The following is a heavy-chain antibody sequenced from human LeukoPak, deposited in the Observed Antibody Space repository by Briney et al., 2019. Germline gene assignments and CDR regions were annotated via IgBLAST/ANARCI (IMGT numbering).Heavy chain of an antibody. V-gene: IGHV1-69*05. J-gene: IGHJ6*02. Sequence: SVKVSCKASGGTFSSYAISWVRQAPGQGLEWMGGIIPIFGTANYAQKFQGRVTITTDESTSTAYMELSSLRSEDTAVYYCARDLAIVVVPAAHYYYYGMDVWGQGTTVTVSS. CDR3: ARDLAIVVVPAAHYYYYGMDV. CDR2: IIPIFGTA. D-gene: IGHD2-2*01. CDR1: GGTFSSYA.